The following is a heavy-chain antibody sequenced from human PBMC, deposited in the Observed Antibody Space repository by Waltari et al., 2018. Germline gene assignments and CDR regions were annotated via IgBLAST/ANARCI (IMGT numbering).Heavy chain of an antibody. CDR1: GGSLTSYY. J-gene: IGHJ4*02. CDR2: IYYIGDT. V-gene: IGHV4-59*08. CDR3: ARRGRYAAMVDS. D-gene: IGHD3-16*01. Sequence: QVHLQESGPGLVKPSETLTVTCTVSGGSLTSYYWSWIRQPPGKGLEYIGHIYYIGDTNYNPSLKSRVTMSVDTSKNQFSLRLRYVTAADTAVYYCARRGRYAAMVDSWGQGTLVTVPS.